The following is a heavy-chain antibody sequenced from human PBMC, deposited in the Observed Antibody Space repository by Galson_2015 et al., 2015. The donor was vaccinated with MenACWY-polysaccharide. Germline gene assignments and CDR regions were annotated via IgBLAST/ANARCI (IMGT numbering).Heavy chain of an antibody. CDR1: GYTFSSYC. CDR3: ARAPSVGYSNSNMDV. Sequence: SLRLSCAASGYTFSSYCMNWVRQAPGEGLEWVASIKQDGSDRYYVDSVKGRFTISRDSAKNSVYLQMNSLTVEDTAVYYCARAPSVGYSNSNMDVWGKGTTVSVSS. CDR2: IKQDGSDR. J-gene: IGHJ6*03. V-gene: IGHV3-7*01. D-gene: IGHD6-6*01.